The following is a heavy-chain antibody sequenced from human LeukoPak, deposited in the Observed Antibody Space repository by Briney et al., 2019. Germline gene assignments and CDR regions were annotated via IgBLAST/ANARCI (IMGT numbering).Heavy chain of an antibody. D-gene: IGHD3-3*01. V-gene: IGHV3-23*01. CDR2: ISGSGGST. J-gene: IGHJ4*02. Sequence: PGGSLRLSCAASGFTFSSYAMSWVRQAPGKGLEWVSAISGSGGSTYYADSVKGRFTISRDNSKNTLYLQMNSLRAEDTAVYYCARGMVFGVVIMGYWGQGTLVTVSS. CDR3: ARGMVFGVVIMGY. CDR1: GFTFSSYA.